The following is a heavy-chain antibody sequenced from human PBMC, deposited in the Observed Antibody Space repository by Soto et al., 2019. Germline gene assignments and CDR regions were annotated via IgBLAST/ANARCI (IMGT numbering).Heavy chain of an antibody. D-gene: IGHD2-2*01. CDR2: IYYSGST. Sequence: QVQLQESGPGLVKPSQTLSLICTVSGGSISSGGYYWSWIRQHPGKGLEWIGYIYYSGSTYYNPSLKSRVTISVDTSKNQFSLKLSSVTAADTAVYYCARSSTSCCYYYGMDVWGQGTTVTVSS. CDR1: GGSISSGGYY. CDR3: ARSSTSCCYYYGMDV. V-gene: IGHV4-31*03. J-gene: IGHJ6*02.